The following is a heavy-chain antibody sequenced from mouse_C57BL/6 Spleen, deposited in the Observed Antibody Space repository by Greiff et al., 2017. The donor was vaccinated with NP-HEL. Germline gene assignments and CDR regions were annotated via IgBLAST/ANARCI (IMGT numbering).Heavy chain of an antibody. V-gene: IGHV1-61*01. CDR1: GYTFTSYW. Sequence: QVQLKQPGAELVRPGSSVKLSCKASGYTFTSYWMDWVKQRPGQGLEWIGNIYPSDSETHYNQKFKDKATLTVDKSSSTAYMQLSSLTSEDSAVYYCARLKSYDYETAYWGQGTLVTVSA. CDR2: IYPSDSET. D-gene: IGHD2-4*01. CDR3: ARLKSYDYETAY. J-gene: IGHJ3*01.